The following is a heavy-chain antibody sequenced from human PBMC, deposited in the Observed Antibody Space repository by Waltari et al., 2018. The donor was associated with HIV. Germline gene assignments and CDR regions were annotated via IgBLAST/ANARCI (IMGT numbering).Heavy chain of an antibody. CDR1: GYTFTGYY. J-gene: IGHJ6*02. Sequence: QVQLVQSGAEVKKPGASVKVTCKASGYTFTGYYMHWVRQAPGKGIEWLGWINPNSGGTNYAQKFQGRVTMTRDTSISTAYMELSRLRSDDTAVYYCARDRAQHCGGDCYPGGMDVWGQGTTVTVSS. V-gene: IGHV1-2*02. D-gene: IGHD2-21*02. CDR2: INPNSGGT. CDR3: ARDRAQHCGGDCYPGGMDV.